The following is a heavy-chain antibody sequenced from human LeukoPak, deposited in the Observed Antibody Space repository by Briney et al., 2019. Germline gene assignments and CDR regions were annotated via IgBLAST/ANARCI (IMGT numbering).Heavy chain of an antibody. CDR2: IYYSGST. CDR1: GGSISSSRYY. Sequence: SETLSLTCTVSGGSISSSRYYWGWIRQPPGKGLEWIGSIYYSGSTYYNPSLKSRVTISVDTSKNQFSLKLSSVTAADTAVYYCARDKEWELHAFDIWGQGTMVTVSS. J-gene: IGHJ3*02. CDR3: ARDKEWELHAFDI. D-gene: IGHD1-26*01. V-gene: IGHV4-39*07.